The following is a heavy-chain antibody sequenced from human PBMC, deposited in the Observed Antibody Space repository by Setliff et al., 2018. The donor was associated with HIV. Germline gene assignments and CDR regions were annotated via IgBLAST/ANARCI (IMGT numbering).Heavy chain of an antibody. J-gene: IGHJ6*04. V-gene: IGHV1-3*01. CDR1: GYAFVTYA. D-gene: IGHD6-19*01. CDR3: ASPFGAVAGTMDV. Sequence: ASVKVSCKGSGYAFVTYAMHWVRQAPGQRLEWMGWINAGTGDIEYSQKFQGRVTITRDRSANTVYMELIRLTSADTAVYYCASPFGAVAGTMDVWGKGTTVTVSS. CDR2: INAGTGDI.